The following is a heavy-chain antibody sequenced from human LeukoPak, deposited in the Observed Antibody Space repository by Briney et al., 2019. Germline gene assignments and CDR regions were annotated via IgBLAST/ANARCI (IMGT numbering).Heavy chain of an antibody. D-gene: IGHD5-24*01. CDR3: ARWRWAQSEFIY. CDR1: GFTFSSYS. V-gene: IGHV3-7*01. J-gene: IGHJ4*02. CDR2: IKQGGSET. Sequence: GGSLRLSCVASGFTFSSYSMSWVRQAPGKGLEWVAHIKQGGSETSYVDSVKGRFTVSRDSAKNSVYLQMNNLRAEDTAVYCCARWRWAQSEFIYWGQGSLVTVSS.